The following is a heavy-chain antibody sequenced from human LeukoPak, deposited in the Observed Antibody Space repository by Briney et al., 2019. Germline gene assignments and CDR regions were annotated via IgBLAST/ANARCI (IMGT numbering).Heavy chain of an antibody. V-gene: IGHV3-30-3*01. CDR1: GFTFSSYA. D-gene: IGHD7-27*01. J-gene: IGHJ4*02. CDR3: ARDRNWGNFDY. Sequence: GGSLRLSCAASGFTFSSYAMHWVRQAPGKGLEWVAVISYDGSNKYYADSVKGRFTISRDNSKNTLYLQMNSLRSEDTAVYYCARDRNWGNFDYWGQGTLVTVSS. CDR2: ISYDGSNK.